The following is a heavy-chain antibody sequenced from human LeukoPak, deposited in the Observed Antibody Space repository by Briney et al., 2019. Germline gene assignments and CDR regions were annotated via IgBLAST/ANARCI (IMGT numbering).Heavy chain of an antibody. CDR1: GFNVGDNY. Sequence: GRSLRLSCAASGFNVGDNYMSWVRLAPGKGLEWVSLIYSAGDTFYSDSVRGRFTISRDNSKNTLYLQMNSLRAEDTAFYYCARDSSSFPNYFDLWGQGTLVTVSS. D-gene: IGHD2/OR15-2a*01. J-gene: IGHJ4*02. V-gene: IGHV3-53*01. CDR3: ARDSSSFPNYFDL. CDR2: IYSAGDT.